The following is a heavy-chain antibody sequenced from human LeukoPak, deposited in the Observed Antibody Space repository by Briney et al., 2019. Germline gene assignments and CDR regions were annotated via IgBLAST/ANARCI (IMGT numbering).Heavy chain of an antibody. D-gene: IGHD2-2*01. CDR3: ARDRRCSSTSCYYFDY. V-gene: IGHV3-7*04. CDR2: IKQDGSEK. J-gene: IGHJ4*02. CDR1: GFTFSSYC. Sequence: GGSLRLSCAASGFTFSSYCMTWVREAPGKGLEWVANIKQDGSEKYYVDSVKGRFTISRDNAKNSLYLQMNSLRAEDTAVYYCARDRRCSSTSCYYFDYWGQGTLVTVSS.